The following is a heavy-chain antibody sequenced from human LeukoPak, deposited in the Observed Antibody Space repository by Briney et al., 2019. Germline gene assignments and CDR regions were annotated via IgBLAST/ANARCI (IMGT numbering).Heavy chain of an antibody. CDR2: ISAGGGST. CDR3: AKDVSQWLVRLDY. CDR1: GFTFNNYA. Sequence: GGSLRLSCAASGFTFNNYAMSWVRQAPGKGLEWVSAISAGGGSTSYADSVKGRFTISRGKSKNTLFVQMNSLRAEDTAVYYCAKDVSQWLVRLDYWGQGVLVTVSS. D-gene: IGHD6-19*01. J-gene: IGHJ4*02. V-gene: IGHV3-23*01.